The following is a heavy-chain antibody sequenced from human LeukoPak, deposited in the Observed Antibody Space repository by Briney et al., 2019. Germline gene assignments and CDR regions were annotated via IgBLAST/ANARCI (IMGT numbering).Heavy chain of an antibody. Sequence: GGSLRLSCAASGFTFSSYSMNWVRQAPGKGLEWVSYISSSSSTIHYADSVKGRFTISRDNAKNSLYLQMNSLRAEDTAVYYCARDQASSSSSPYWGQGTLVTVSS. CDR3: ARDQASSSSSPY. J-gene: IGHJ4*02. CDR1: GFTFSSYS. D-gene: IGHD2-2*01. V-gene: IGHV3-48*01. CDR2: ISSSSSTI.